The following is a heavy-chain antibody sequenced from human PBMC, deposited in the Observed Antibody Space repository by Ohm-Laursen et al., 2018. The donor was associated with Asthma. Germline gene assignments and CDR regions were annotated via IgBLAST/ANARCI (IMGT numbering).Heavy chain of an antibody. J-gene: IGHJ6*02. D-gene: IGHD4-17*01. CDR2: INHSGST. V-gene: IGHV4-61*01. Sequence: SDTLSLTCTVSGGSVSSGSYYWSWIRQPPGKGLEWIGEINHSGSTNYNPSLKSRVTISVDTSKNQFSLKLSSVTAADTAVYYCARWIHDYGDYYYGMDVWGQGTTVTVSS. CDR3: ARWIHDYGDYYYGMDV. CDR1: GGSVSSGSYY.